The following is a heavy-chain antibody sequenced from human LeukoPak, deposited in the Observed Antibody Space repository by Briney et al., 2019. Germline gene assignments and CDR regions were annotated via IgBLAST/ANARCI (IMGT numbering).Heavy chain of an antibody. CDR3: ARGFPDYCSSTSCPNNWFDP. D-gene: IGHD2-2*01. V-gene: IGHV7-4-1*02. CDR1: GYTFASYA. CDR2: INTNTGNP. J-gene: IGHJ5*02. Sequence: ASVKVSCKASGYTFASYAMDWVRQATGQGLEWMGWINTNTGNPTYAQGFTGRFVFSFDTSVSTAYLQISSLKAEDTAVYYCARGFPDYCSSTSCPNNWFDPWGQGTLVTVSS.